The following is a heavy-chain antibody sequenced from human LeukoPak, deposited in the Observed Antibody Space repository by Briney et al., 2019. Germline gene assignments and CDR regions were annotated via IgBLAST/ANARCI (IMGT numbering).Heavy chain of an antibody. V-gene: IGHV4-39*07. CDR2: IYYSGST. CDR1: GGSISSSSYY. D-gene: IGHD3-10*01. Sequence: PSETLSLTCTVSGGSISSSSYYWGWIRQPPGKGLEWIGSIYYSGSTYYNPSLKSRVTISVDKSKNEFSLKLSSMTAADTAVYYCARVSATRGSGTYYPPEYNWFDPWGQGTLVTVSS. CDR3: ARVSATRGSGTYYPPEYNWFDP. J-gene: IGHJ5*02.